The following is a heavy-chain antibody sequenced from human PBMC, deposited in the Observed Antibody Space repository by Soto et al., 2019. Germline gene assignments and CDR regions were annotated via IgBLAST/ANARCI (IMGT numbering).Heavy chain of an antibody. CDR1: GYTFTGYY. CDR2: INPKSGGT. CDR3: ARDNYDSSGHTRPLDY. J-gene: IGHJ4*02. D-gene: IGHD3-22*01. V-gene: IGHV1-2*02. Sequence: RASVKVSCKASGYTFTGYYMHWVRQAPGQGLEWMGWINPKSGGTNYAQKFQGRVTMTRDTSISTAYMALSRLRSDDTAVYYCARDNYDSSGHTRPLDYWGQGTLVTVSS.